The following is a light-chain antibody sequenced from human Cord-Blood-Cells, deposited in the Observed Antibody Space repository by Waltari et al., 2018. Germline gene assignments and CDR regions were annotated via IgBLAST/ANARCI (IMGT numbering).Light chain of an antibody. J-gene: IGLJ3*02. CDR1: SSDVGGYNH. V-gene: IGLV2-14*01. CDR3: SSYTGSSTQV. CDR2: DVS. Sequence: QSALTQPASVSGSPGQSITISCTGTSSDVGGYNHVSWYQQHPGKAPKLMIYDVSNRPSGVSNRFSGSKSGNTASLTISGLQAEDEADYYCSSYTGSSTQVFGGGTKLTVL.